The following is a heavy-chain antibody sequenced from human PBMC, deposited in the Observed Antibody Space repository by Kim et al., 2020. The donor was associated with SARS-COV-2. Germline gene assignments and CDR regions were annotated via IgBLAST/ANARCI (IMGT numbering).Heavy chain of an antibody. CDR2: TYYRSKWYN. J-gene: IGHJ4*02. Sequence: SQTLSLTCAISGDSVSSNSAAWNWIRQSPSRGLEWLGRTYYRSKWYNDYAVSVKSRITINPDTSKNQFSLQLNSVTPEDTAVYYCARDILSGPGYSSGWLTIDYWGQGTLVTVSS. V-gene: IGHV6-1*01. D-gene: IGHD6-19*01. CDR3: ARDILSGPGYSSGWLTIDY. CDR1: GDSVSSNSAA.